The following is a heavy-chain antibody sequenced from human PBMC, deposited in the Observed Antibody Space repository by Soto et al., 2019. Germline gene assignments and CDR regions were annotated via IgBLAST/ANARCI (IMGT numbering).Heavy chain of an antibody. D-gene: IGHD1-1*01. CDR2: ISYDGSNK. CDR1: GFTFSSYG. Sequence: PGGSLRLSCAASGFTFSSYGMHWVRQAPGKGLEWVAVISYDGSNKYYADSVKGRFTISRDNSKNTLYLQMNSLRAEDTAVYYCGGTADYYYGMDVWGQGTTVTVSS. CDR3: GGTADYYYGMDV. J-gene: IGHJ6*02. V-gene: IGHV3-30*03.